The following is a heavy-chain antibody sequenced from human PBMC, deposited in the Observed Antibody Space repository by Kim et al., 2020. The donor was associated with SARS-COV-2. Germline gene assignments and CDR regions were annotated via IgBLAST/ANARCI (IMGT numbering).Heavy chain of an antibody. V-gene: IGHV4-39*01. CDR2: SGIT. D-gene: IGHD1-26*01. J-gene: IGHJ4*02. Sequence: SGITYYNPSLKSRVTISVHTSKSQFSLKLSSVTAAGTAVYYCASGYSVDYWGQGTLVTVSS. CDR3: ASGYSVDY.